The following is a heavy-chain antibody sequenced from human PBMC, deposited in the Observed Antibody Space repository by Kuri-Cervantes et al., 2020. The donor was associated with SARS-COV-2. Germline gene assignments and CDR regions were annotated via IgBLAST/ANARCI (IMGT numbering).Heavy chain of an antibody. V-gene: IGHV1-69*13. CDR1: GCTFSSYA. J-gene: IGHJ6*02. CDR2: IKPICGTA. Sequence: SVKVSCKASGCTFSSYAIRWVRQAPGQGREWMGGIKPICGTADYAQKFQDRVTITADEPTNTAYMELSSLRYEDTAVYYCAGCGDEAWSEDFYAMDVWGQGTTVTVSS. D-gene: IGHD3-3*01. CDR3: AGCGDEAWSEDFYAMDV.